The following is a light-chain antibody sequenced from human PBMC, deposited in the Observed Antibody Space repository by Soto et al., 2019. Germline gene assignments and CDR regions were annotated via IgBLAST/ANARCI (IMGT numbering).Light chain of an antibody. CDR3: QQYYCTPRT. J-gene: IGKJ1*01. V-gene: IGKV4-1*01. Sequence: DIVMTQSPDSLAVSLGERATINCKSSQSVLYSSNNKNYLAWYQQKPGQPPKLLIYWASTRESGVPDRFSGSGSGTDFTLTISSLQAEAVAVYYCQQYYCTPRTFGQGTKVEIK. CDR2: WAS. CDR1: QSVLYSSNNKNY.